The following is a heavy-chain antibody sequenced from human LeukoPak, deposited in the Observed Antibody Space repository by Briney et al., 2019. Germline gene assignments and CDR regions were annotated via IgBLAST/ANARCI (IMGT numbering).Heavy chain of an antibody. CDR2: INPNSDGT. CDR3: ARPLYDFWSGYLYY. J-gene: IGHJ4*02. V-gene: IGHV1-2*02. D-gene: IGHD3-3*01. CDR1: AYTLTGYC. Sequence: ASVKVSCKASAYTLTGYCMHWVRHAPGQGLEWMGWINPNSDGTNYAQKFQGRVTMTRDTSISTAYMELSRLRSDDTAVYYCARPLYDFWSGYLYYWGQGTLVTVSS.